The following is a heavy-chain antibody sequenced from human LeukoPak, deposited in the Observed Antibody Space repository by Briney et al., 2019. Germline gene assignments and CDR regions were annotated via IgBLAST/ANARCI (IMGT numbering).Heavy chain of an antibody. CDR3: ARDQQLDRYYYYYMDV. CDR2: ISYDGSNK. D-gene: IGHD6-6*01. CDR1: GFTFSSYA. Sequence: TGGSLRLSCAASGFTFSSYAMHWVRQAPGKGLEWGAVISYDGSNKYSADSVKGRFTISRDNSKNTVYLQMNSLRAEDTAVYYCARDQQLDRYYYYYMDVWGKGTTVTVSS. J-gene: IGHJ6*03. V-gene: IGHV3-30*04.